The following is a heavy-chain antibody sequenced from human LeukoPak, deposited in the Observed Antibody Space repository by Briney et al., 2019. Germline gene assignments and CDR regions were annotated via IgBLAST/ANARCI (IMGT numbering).Heavy chain of an antibody. Sequence: SETLSLTCAVYGGSFSGYYWSWIRQPPGKGLEWIGSIYHSGSTYYNPSLKSRVTISVDTSKNQFSLKLSSVTAADTAVYYCAKVQLERRLYYYYMDVWGKGTTVTVSS. V-gene: IGHV4-34*01. CDR2: IYHSGST. CDR3: AKVQLERRLYYYYMDV. D-gene: IGHD1-1*01. CDR1: GGSFSGYY. J-gene: IGHJ6*03.